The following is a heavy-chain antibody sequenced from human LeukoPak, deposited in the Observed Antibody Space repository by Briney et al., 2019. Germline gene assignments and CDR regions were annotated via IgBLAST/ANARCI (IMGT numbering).Heavy chain of an antibody. V-gene: IGHV1-46*02. CDR2: INPSRGST. CDR3: ARDYRGYSGYDFPSPRATGPDWFDP. D-gene: IGHD5-12*01. J-gene: IGHJ5*02. CDR1: GYTFNSYY. Sequence: ASVKVSCKASGYTFNSYYMHWVRQAPGQGLEWMGIINPSRGSTSYAQKFQGRVTMTRDTSTSTVYMELSSLRSEDTAVYYCARDYRGYSGYDFPSPRATGPDWFDPWGQGTLVTVSS.